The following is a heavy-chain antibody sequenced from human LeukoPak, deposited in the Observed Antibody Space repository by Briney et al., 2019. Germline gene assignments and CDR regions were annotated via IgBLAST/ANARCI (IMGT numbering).Heavy chain of an antibody. CDR1: GFTFSGYW. Sequence: GGSLRLSCAVSGFTFSGYWMSWVRQAPGKGLEWVANIKQDGSEKYYVDSVKGRFSISRDNAKNSVYLQMNSLRAEDTAVYYCARGWSYSDYVWGSYHFDYWGQGTLVTVSS. D-gene: IGHD3-16*02. CDR3: ARGWSYSDYVWGSYHFDY. J-gene: IGHJ4*02. CDR2: IKQDGSEK. V-gene: IGHV3-7*01.